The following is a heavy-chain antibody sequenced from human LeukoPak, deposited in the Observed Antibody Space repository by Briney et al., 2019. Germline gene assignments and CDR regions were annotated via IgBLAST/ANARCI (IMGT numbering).Heavy chain of an antibody. Sequence: GESLKISCKGSGYTFTSSWIGWVRQMPGKGLGWMGIIYPGDSDTRYSPSFQGQVTFSVDKSISTAYLQWSSLKASDTAMYYCAGTYCSGGSCYSAYWGQGTLVTVSS. CDR1: GYTFTSSW. CDR3: AGTYCSGGSCYSAY. D-gene: IGHD2-15*01. V-gene: IGHV5-51*01. CDR2: IYPGDSDT. J-gene: IGHJ4*02.